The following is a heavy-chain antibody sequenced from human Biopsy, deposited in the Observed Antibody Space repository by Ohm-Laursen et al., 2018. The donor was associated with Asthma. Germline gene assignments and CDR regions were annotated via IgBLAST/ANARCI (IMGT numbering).Heavy chain of an antibody. CDR3: ARGVDRVTGLLDHFDY. CDR1: GGSINNFY. D-gene: IGHD2-21*02. J-gene: IGHJ4*02. CDR2: VYYSGST. V-gene: IGHV4-59*01. Sequence: TLSLTCTVSGGSINNFYWSWTRQPPGKGLESIGHVYYSGSTNYNPSLKSRVTISIDASKNQFSLKLTSVTAADTAVYYCARGVDRVTGLLDHFDYWGQGTLVIVSS.